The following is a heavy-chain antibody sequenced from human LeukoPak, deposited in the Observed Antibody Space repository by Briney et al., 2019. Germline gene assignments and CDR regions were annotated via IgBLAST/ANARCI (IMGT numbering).Heavy chain of an antibody. CDR2: IKSDGGT. D-gene: IGHD3-22*01. V-gene: IGHV3-74*01. CDR3: ARAPSEIGGYYPEYFRH. Sequence: GGSLRLSCAASGFTFSTYWMHWVRQAPGKGLMWVSRIKSDGGTNYADSVKGRFTISRDNAKKTVSLQMNSLRPEDTGVYYCARAPSEIGGYYPEYFRHWGQGTLVTVSS. J-gene: IGHJ1*01. CDR1: GFTFSTYW.